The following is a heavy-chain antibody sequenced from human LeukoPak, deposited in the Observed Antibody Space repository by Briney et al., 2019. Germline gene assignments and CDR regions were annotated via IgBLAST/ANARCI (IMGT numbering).Heavy chain of an antibody. CDR2: INHSGST. CDR3: ARYTRSYRRYYYYYYMDV. Sequence: SETLSLTCAVYGGSFSGYYWSWIRQPPGKGLEWIGEINHSGSTNYNPSLKSRATISVDTSKNQFSLKLSSVTAADTAVYYCARYTRSYRRYYYYYYMDVWGKGTTVTISS. V-gene: IGHV4-34*01. D-gene: IGHD3-16*02. CDR1: GGSFSGYY. J-gene: IGHJ6*03.